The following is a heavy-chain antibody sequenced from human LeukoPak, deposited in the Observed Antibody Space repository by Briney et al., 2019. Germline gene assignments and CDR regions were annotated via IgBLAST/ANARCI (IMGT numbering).Heavy chain of an antibody. CDR2: INPNSGGT. CDR3: ARDLYGSGGLDY. CDR1: GYTFTGYY. J-gene: IGHJ4*02. Sequence: ASVKVSCKASGYTFTGYYMHWVRQAPGRGLEWMGWINPNSGGTNYAQKFQGRVTMTRDTSISTAYMELSRLRSDDTAVYYCARDLYGSGGLDYWGQGTLVTVSS. V-gene: IGHV1-2*02. D-gene: IGHD3-10*01.